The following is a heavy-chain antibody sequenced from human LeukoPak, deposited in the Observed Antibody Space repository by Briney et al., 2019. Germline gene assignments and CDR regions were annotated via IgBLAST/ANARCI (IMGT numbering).Heavy chain of an antibody. J-gene: IGHJ4*02. Sequence: SETPSLTCTVSGGSISSGDYYWSWIRQPPGKGLGWIGYIYYSGSTYYNPSLKSRVTISVDTAKNQFSLKLSSVTAADTAVYYCARDYSSSTGDWGQGTLVTVSS. CDR3: ARDYSSSTGD. CDR1: GGSISSGDYY. D-gene: IGHD6-6*01. V-gene: IGHV4-30-4*08. CDR2: IYYSGST.